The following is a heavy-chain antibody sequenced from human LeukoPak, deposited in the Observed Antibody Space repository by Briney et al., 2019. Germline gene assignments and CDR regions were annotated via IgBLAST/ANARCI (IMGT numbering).Heavy chain of an antibody. Sequence: PSETLSLTCTVSGGSISSYYWSWIRQPAGKGLEWIERIYTSGSTNYNPSLKSRVTISVDKSKNQFSLKLSSVTAADTAVYYCARVIAARLQHYYYYYMDVWGKGTTVAVSS. D-gene: IGHD6-6*01. CDR2: IYTSGST. CDR1: GGSISSYY. V-gene: IGHV4-4*07. J-gene: IGHJ6*03. CDR3: ARVIAARLQHYYYYYMDV.